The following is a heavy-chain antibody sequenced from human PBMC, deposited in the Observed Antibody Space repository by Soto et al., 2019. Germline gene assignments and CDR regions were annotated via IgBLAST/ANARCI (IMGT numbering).Heavy chain of an antibody. Sequence: GGSLRLSCAASGFTFSSYGMHWVRQAPGKGLEWVAVIWYDGSNKYYADSVKGRFTISRDNSKNTLYLQMNSLRAEDTAVYYCARVTGASLGYGMDVWGQGTTVTVSS. CDR1: GFTFSSYG. J-gene: IGHJ6*02. D-gene: IGHD3-10*01. V-gene: IGHV3-33*01. CDR3: ARVTGASLGYGMDV. CDR2: IWYDGSNK.